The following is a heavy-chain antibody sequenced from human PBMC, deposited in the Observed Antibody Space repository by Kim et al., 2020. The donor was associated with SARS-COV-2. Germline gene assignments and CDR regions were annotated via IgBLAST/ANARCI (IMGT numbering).Heavy chain of an antibody. CDR3: ARRYGDYLYFDY. V-gene: IGHV1-3*01. D-gene: IGHD4-17*01. CDR2: T. J-gene: IGHJ4*02. Sequence: TKYSQKCQGRVTITRDTSASTVYMEVNSLRSEDTAIYYCARRYGDYLYFDYWGQGTLVTVSS.